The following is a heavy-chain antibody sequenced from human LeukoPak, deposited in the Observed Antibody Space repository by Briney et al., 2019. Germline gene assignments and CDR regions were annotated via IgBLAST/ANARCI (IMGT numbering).Heavy chain of an antibody. Sequence: GGSLTLSCAVSGFSVNSAWMNWARQAPGKGLEWVGRISDTGTTEYAAPVKGRFTVSRDSKNTLYLQMNSLKAEDTAVYHCTRGHYGPWGQGTLATVSS. D-gene: IGHD3-10*01. V-gene: IGHV3-15*07. CDR3: TRGHYGP. CDR2: ISDTGTT. CDR1: GFSVNSAW. J-gene: IGHJ5*02.